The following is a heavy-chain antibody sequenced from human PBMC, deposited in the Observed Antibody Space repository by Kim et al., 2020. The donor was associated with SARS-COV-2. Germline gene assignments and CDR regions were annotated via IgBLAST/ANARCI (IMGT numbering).Heavy chain of an antibody. D-gene: IGHD6-19*01. CDR3: ARDSSGWLGNAFDI. J-gene: IGHJ3*02. CDR2: IYYSGST. CDR1: GGSISSGGYY. Sequence: SETLSLICTVSGGSISSGGYYWSWIRQHPGKGLEWIGYIYYSGSTYYNPSLKSRVTISVDTSKNQFSLKLSSVTAADTAVYYCARDSSGWLGNAFDIWGQGTMVTVFS. V-gene: IGHV4-31*03.